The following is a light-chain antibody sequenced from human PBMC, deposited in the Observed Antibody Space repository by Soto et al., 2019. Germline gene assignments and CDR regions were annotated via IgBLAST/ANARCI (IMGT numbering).Light chain of an antibody. CDR2: GAS. J-gene: IGKJ4*01. Sequence: DIVLTQSPGTLSLSPGERATLSCRASQTVRSSSLAWYQQKPGQAPRLLIFGASTRAAGFPDRFSGSGSGTDFTLTISRLEPEDFAVYYCQQYGSSPATFGGGTKVDI. CDR1: QTVRSSS. CDR3: QQYGSSPAT. V-gene: IGKV3-20*01.